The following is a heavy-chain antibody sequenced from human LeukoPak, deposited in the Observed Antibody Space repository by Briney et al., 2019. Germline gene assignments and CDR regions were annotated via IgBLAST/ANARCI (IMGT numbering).Heavy chain of an antibody. V-gene: IGHV3-7*01. J-gene: IGHJ6*03. D-gene: IGHD1-26*01. Sequence: GGSLRLSCAASGFTFSSYWMSWVRQAPGKGLEWVANIKQDGSEKYYVDSVKGRFTISRDNAKNSLYLQMNSLRAEDTAVYYCAREYGRSYFDYYHMDVWGKGTTVTVSS. CDR3: AREYGRSYFDYYHMDV. CDR2: IKQDGSEK. CDR1: GFTFSSYW.